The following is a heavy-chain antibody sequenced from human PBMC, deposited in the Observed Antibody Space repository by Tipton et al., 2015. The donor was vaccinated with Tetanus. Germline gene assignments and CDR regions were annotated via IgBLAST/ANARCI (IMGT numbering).Heavy chain of an antibody. V-gene: IGHV5-51*01. CDR3: ARAICSDGVSNFAF. CDR2: IYPGDSDT. Sequence: QLVQSGGEVKKPGESVKISCKGSGYIFNNYWIEWVRQKPGKGLEWMGIIYPGDSDTRYTQSFHGRVTISDDTSISTAYLQRSSLKASAPSMFSCARAICSDGVSNFAFWGQGPLVPVA. J-gene: IGHJ4*02. D-gene: IGHD2-8*01. CDR1: GYIFNNYW.